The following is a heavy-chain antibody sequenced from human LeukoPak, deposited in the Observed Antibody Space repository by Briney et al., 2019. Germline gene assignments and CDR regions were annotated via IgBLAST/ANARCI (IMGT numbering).Heavy chain of an antibody. CDR1: GYTFTSYD. Sequence: ASVKVSCKASGYTFTSYDINWVRQATGQGLEWMGWMNPNSGNTGYAQKFQGRVTITRNTSISTAYMELSSLRSEDTAVYYCTRDIASYYDSSGYLLVAHHGHTTEFDYWGQGTLVTVSS. V-gene: IGHV1-8*03. D-gene: IGHD3-22*01. J-gene: IGHJ4*02. CDR2: MNPNSGNT. CDR3: TRDIASYYDSSGYLLVAHHGHTTEFDY.